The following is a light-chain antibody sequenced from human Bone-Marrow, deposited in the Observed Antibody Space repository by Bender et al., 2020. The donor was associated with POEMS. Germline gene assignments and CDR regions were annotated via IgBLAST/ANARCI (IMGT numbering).Light chain of an antibody. Sequence: QSALTQPASVSGSPGQSITISCTGTSSDVGSYNLVSWYQQHPGKAPKLMIYEVSQRPSGVPDRFSGSKSGNTASLTVSGLQAEDEGDYSCSSYAGNFNWVFGGGTKLTVL. V-gene: IGLV2-23*02. J-gene: IGLJ3*02. CDR1: SSDVGSYNL. CDR2: EVS. CDR3: SSYAGNFNWV.